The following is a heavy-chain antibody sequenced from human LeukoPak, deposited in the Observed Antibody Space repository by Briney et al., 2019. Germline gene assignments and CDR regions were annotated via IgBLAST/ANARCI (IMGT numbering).Heavy chain of an antibody. D-gene: IGHD2-2*01. J-gene: IGHJ5*02. V-gene: IGHV4-34*01. Sequence: SETLSLTCAVYGGSFSGYYWSWIRQPPGKGLEWIGEINHSGSTNYNPSLKSRDTISVDTSKNQFSLKLSSVTAADTAVYYCARVRYCSSSSCPWGQGTLVTVSS. CDR1: GGSFSGYY. CDR3: ARVRYCSSSSCP. CDR2: INHSGST.